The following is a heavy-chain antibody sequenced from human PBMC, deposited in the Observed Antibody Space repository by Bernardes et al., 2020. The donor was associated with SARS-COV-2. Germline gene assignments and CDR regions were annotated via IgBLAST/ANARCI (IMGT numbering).Heavy chain of an antibody. J-gene: IGHJ6*02. CDR3: ARVKTGGVPAAIAGDYYYGMDV. Sequence: SVKVSCKASGGTFSSYAISWVRQAPGQGLEWMGGIIPIFGTANYAQKFQGRVTITADESTSTAYMELSSLRSEDTAVYYCARVKTGGVPAAIAGDYYYGMDVWGQGTTVTVSS. V-gene: IGHV1-69*13. CDR2: IIPIFGTA. D-gene: IGHD2-2*02. CDR1: GGTFSSYA.